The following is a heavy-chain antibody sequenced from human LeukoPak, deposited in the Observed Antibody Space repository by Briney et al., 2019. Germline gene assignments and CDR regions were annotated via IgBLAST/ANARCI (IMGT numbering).Heavy chain of an antibody. CDR1: GXXVSSNY. Sequence: GGSLRLSCVVSGXXVSSNYMSWFXQAXGXXXXXXSVIYSGGSTYYTDSVKGRFTISRDNSKNTLYLQMNSLRAEDTAVYYCAKAAVPAATRNAFDIWGQGTMVTVSS. V-gene: IGHV3-66*01. CDR2: IYSGGST. D-gene: IGHD2-2*01. CDR3: AKAAVPAATRNAFDI. J-gene: IGHJ3*02.